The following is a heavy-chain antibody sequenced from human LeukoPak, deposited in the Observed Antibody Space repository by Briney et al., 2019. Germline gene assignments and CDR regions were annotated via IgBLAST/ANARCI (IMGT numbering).Heavy chain of an antibody. CDR1: GYTFTGYY. CDR2: INPNSGGT. D-gene: IGHD2-21*01. CDR3: ARDTCGGDCYRFDP. Sequence: ASVKVSCKASGYTFTGYYMRWVRQAPGQGLEWMGWINPNSGGTNYAQKFQGRVTMTRDTSISTAYMELSRLRSDDTAVYYRARDTCGGDCYRFDPWGQGTLVTVSS. V-gene: IGHV1-2*02. J-gene: IGHJ5*02.